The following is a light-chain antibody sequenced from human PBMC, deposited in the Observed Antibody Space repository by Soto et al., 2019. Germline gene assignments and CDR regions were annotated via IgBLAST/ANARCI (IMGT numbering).Light chain of an antibody. CDR2: GAS. Sequence: EIAMTQSPATLSVSPGERATLSCRASQSVNSNLAWYQQKPGQAPRLLIYGASTMDTGIPARFSGSGSGTEFTVTISSLQSEDFAVYYCQQYNNWPLTFGGGTKVEIK. V-gene: IGKV3-15*01. J-gene: IGKJ4*01. CDR1: QSVNSN. CDR3: QQYNNWPLT.